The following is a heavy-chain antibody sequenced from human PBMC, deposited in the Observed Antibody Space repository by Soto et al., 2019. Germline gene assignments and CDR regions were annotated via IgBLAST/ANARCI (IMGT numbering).Heavy chain of an antibody. CDR1: GFTFSSYA. D-gene: IGHD3-10*01. V-gene: IGHV3-23*01. CDR3: ARGDRGGSGSPASYYYSGLDV. CDR2: VSAGGDMT. J-gene: IGHJ6*02. Sequence: GGSLRLSCAASGFTFSSYAMSWVRQAPGKGLEWVSSVSAGGDMTYYSDSVKGRFTISRDNSNNALFLQMNGLRIEDTALYYCARGDRGGSGSPASYYYSGLDVWGQGTTVTVSS.